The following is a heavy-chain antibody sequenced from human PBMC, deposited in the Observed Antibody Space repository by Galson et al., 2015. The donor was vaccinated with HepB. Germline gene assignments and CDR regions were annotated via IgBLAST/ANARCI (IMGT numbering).Heavy chain of an antibody. CDR2: INSDGSDT. Sequence: SLRLPCAVSGLLFSTSYKHWVRQEPGKGLVWLSRINSDGSDTSYADSVKCRFTISRDNVKNTLFLLMNSLRVENTAVYYCARSIYSDSRFDFWGQGTLLTVSS. CDR3: ARSIYSDSRFDF. J-gene: IGHJ4*02. CDR1: GLLFSTSY. D-gene: IGHD4-11*01. V-gene: IGHV3-74*01.